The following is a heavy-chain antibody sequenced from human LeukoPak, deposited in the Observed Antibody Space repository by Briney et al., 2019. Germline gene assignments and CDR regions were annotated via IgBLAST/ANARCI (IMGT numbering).Heavy chain of an antibody. CDR2: LYYSGST. CDR1: GGSISRHY. J-gene: IGHJ6*03. V-gene: IGHV4-59*11. D-gene: IGHD6-6*01. Sequence: SGTLSLTRTGSGGSISRHYWSWLRQPPGKGLEWVGYLYYSGSTNYNPSLESRVTISVDTSKNQFALKLSSVTAADTAVYYCARVGQLRVLDYYYYYMDVWGKGTTVTVSS. CDR3: ARVGQLRVLDYYYYYMDV.